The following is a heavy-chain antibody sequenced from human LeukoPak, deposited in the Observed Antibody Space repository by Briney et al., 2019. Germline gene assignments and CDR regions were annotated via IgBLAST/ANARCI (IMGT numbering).Heavy chain of an antibody. J-gene: IGHJ4*02. CDR3: ARGGVATNQAE. CDR1: GGPISNYY. Sequence: PSETLSLTCTVSGGPISNYYWSWIRQPPGKGLEWIGYIYYSGSANYNPSLKSRVTISVDTSKNQFSLKLSSVTAADTAVYYCARGGVATNQAERGQGTLVTVSS. D-gene: IGHD5-24*01. V-gene: IGHV4-59*01. CDR2: IYYSGSA.